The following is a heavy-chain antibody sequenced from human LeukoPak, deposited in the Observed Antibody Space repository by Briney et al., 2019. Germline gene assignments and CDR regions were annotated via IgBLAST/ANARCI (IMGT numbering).Heavy chain of an antibody. V-gene: IGHV3-23*01. Sequence: GGTLRLSCAASGFTFSSYAMSWVRQAPGKGLEWVSAISGSGGSTYYADSVKGRFTISRDNSKNTLYLQMNSLRAEDTAVYYCAKDRRSTVTTGYMDVWGKGTTVTVSS. CDR3: AKDRRSTVTTGYMDV. CDR2: ISGSGGST. J-gene: IGHJ6*03. CDR1: GFTFSSYA. D-gene: IGHD4-17*01.